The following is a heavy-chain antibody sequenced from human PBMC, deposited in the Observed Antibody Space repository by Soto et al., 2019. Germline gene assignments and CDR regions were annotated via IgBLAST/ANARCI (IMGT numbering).Heavy chain of an antibody. V-gene: IGHV1-69*13. Sequence: SLKVSCKASGGTFNSYAISWVRQAPGQGLEWMGGIIPIFGTANYAQKFQGRVTITADESTSTAYMELSSLRSEDTAVYYCARGGHMIVVVITGGAFDIWGQGTMVTVSS. CDR3: ARGGHMIVVVITGGAFDI. CDR1: GGTFNSYA. J-gene: IGHJ3*02. D-gene: IGHD3-22*01. CDR2: IIPIFGTA.